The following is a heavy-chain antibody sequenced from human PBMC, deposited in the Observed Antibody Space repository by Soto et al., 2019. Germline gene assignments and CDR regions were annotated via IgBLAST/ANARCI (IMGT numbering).Heavy chain of an antibody. V-gene: IGHV3-33*01. CDR1: GFTFSSYG. CDR3: ARVENYYDSSGYYGGFDY. D-gene: IGHD3-22*01. Sequence: GGSLRLSCAASGFTFSSYGMHWVRQAPGKGLEWVAVIWYDGSNKYYADSVKGRFTISRDNSKNTLYLQMNSLRAEDTAVYYCARVENYYDSSGYYGGFDYWGQGTLVTVSS. CDR2: IWYDGSNK. J-gene: IGHJ4*02.